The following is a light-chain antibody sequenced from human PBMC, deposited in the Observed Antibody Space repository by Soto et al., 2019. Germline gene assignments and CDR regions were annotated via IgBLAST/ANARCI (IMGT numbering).Light chain of an antibody. V-gene: IGKV1-5*01. CDR1: QTISSS. CDR2: DAS. J-gene: IGKJ2*01. Sequence: DIQMTQSPSTLSASVGDRVTITCRASQTISSSLAWYQQKPGKAPNLLIYDASYLESGVPSRFSGSGSGTEFTLTISSLQPDDFATYYCQQYNSYPVTFGQGTKLEIK. CDR3: QQYNSYPVT.